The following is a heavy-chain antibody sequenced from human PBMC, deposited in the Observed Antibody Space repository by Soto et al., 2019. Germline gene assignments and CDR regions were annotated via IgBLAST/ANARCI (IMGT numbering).Heavy chain of an antibody. Sequence: ASVKVSCKTSGYTFTNNDVTWVRQATGQGLEWMGWMNPGSGDTGYAQKFQGRVTMTRDISIATAYMELSSLRSDDTAVYYCARDDSSGPYYYDSSGYYYFDYWGQGTLVTVSS. CDR2: MNPGSGDT. D-gene: IGHD3-22*01. V-gene: IGHV1-8*01. CDR1: GYTFTNND. CDR3: ARDDSSGPYYYDSSGYYYFDY. J-gene: IGHJ4*02.